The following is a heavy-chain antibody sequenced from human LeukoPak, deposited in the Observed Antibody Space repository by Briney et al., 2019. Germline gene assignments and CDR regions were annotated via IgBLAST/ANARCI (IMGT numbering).Heavy chain of an antibody. CDR1: GGSISSSSYY. V-gene: IGHV4-39*01. CDR3: ARGGYSSGWYLPRKNWFDP. Sequence: PSETLSLTCIVSGGSISSSSYYWGCIRQPPGKGLEWIGSISYSGSTYYNPSLKSRVTISVDTSKNQFSLKLSSVTAADTAVYYCARGGYSSGWYLPRKNWFDPWGQGTLVTVSS. D-gene: IGHD6-19*01. CDR2: ISYSGST. J-gene: IGHJ5*02.